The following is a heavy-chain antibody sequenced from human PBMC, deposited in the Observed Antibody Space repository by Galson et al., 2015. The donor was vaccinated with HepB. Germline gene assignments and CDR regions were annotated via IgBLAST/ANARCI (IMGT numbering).Heavy chain of an antibody. CDR1: GFTFRSYA. D-gene: IGHD6-19*01. CDR3: AKDRGSSGWVDGFDI. J-gene: IGHJ3*02. CDR2: IHYDGSSK. V-gene: IGHV3-30*02. Sequence: SLRLSCAASGFTFRSYAMNWVRQAPGKGLEWVAFIHYDGSSKYYADSVKGRFTISRDNSKNTLYMQMNSLRAEDTAIYYCAKDRGSSGWVDGFDIWGQGTMVTVSS.